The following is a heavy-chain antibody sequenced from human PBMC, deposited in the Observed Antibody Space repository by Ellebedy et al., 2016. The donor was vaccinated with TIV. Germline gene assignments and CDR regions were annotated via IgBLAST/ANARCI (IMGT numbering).Heavy chain of an antibody. CDR2: IYYSGST. J-gene: IGHJ5*02. V-gene: IGHV4-30-4*02. CDR1: GGSISSGDYY. CDR3: ARGDSSSSIWFDP. Sequence: MPSETLSLTCTVSGGSISSGDYYWSWIRQPPGKGLEWIGYIYYSGSTYYNPSLKSRVTISVDTSKNQFSLKLSSVTAADTAVYYCARGDSSSSIWFDPWGQGTLVTVSS. D-gene: IGHD6-6*01.